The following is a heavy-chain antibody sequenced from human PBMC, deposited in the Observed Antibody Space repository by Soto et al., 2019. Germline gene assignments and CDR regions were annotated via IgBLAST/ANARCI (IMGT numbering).Heavy chain of an antibody. V-gene: IGHV1-18*01. D-gene: IGHD2-15*01. CDR3: AREGIRDIVVVVAATLGGMDV. CDR1: GYTFTNYA. CDR2: ISVYNGNI. J-gene: IGHJ6*02. Sequence: ASVKVSCKASGYTFTNYAFTWVRQAPGQGLERMGWISVYNGNIKYSQKFQDRVTMTTETSTTTAYMELSSLRSEDTAVYYCAREGIRDIVVVVAATLGGMDVWGQGTTVTVSS.